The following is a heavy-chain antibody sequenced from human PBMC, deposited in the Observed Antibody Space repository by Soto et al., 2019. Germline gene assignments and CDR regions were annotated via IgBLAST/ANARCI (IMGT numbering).Heavy chain of an antibody. CDR1: GFVVSNVY. Sequence: EVQLVETGGALVQPGGSLRLSCAVSGFVVSNVYMSWVRQAPGERLEWISVVYSGGDTYYADSVKGRFTISRDNSKNTVYLQMSRLRPDDTAVYYCALTTSWFDSYFDLWGRGTLVTVSS. J-gene: IGHJ2*01. CDR2: VYSGGDT. D-gene: IGHD3-10*01. V-gene: IGHV3-53*02. CDR3: ALTTSWFDSYFDL.